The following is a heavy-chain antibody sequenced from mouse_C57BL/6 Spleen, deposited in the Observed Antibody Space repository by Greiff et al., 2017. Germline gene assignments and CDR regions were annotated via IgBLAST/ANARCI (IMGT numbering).Heavy chain of an antibody. CDR2: IDPSDSYT. CDR1: GYTFTSYW. D-gene: IGHD3-2*02. Sequence: QVQLQQPGAELVMPGASVKLSCKASGYTFTSYWMHWVKQRPGQGLGWIGEIDPSDSYTNYNQKFKGKSTLTVDKSSSTAYMQLSSLTSEDSAVYYCARPSSGWFAYWGQGTLVTVSA. V-gene: IGHV1-69*01. J-gene: IGHJ3*01. CDR3: ARPSSGWFAY.